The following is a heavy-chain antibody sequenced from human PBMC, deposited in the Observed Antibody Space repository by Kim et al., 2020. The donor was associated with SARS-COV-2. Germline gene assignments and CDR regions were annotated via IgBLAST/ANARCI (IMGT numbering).Heavy chain of an antibody. CDR2: IYAGDSET. V-gene: IGHV5-51*01. Sequence: GESLKISCKGSGYSFTSYWIGWVRQMPGKGLEWMGIIYAGDSETRYSPSFQGQVTISADKSISTAYLQWSSLKASDTAMYYCARHVDSSGWGASDFDYWGQGTLVTVSS. CDR1: GYSFTSYW. CDR3: ARHVDSSGWGASDFDY. J-gene: IGHJ4*02. D-gene: IGHD6-19*01.